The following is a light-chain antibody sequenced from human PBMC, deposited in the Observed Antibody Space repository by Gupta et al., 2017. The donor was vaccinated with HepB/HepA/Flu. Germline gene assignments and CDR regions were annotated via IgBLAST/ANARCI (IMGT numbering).Light chain of an antibody. CDR1: SSDVGAYDP. V-gene: IGLV2-14*03. CDR2: DVN. J-gene: IGLJ2*01. CDR3: SSFSRTSTLVV. Sequence: QSALTQPASVSGSLGQSITIPPTRTSSDVGAYDPVSLYQQYQGKAPKLLIYDVNSRPSGVSNRFSGSKSGNTASLTISGLQAEDETDYYCSSFSRTSTLVVFGGGTKLTVL.